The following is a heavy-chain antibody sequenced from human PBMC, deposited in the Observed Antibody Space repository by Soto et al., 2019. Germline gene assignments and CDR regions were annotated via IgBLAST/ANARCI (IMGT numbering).Heavy chain of an antibody. CDR1: GGSFSGYY. V-gene: IGHV4-34*01. Sequence: SETLSLTCAVYGGSFSGYYWSWIRQPPGKGLEWIGEINHSGSTNYNPSLKSRVTISVDTSKNQFSLKLSSVTAADTAVYYCARVGYDYIWGSYPLRNWFDPWGQGTLVTSPQ. CDR3: ARVGYDYIWGSYPLRNWFDP. J-gene: IGHJ5*02. CDR2: INHSGST. D-gene: IGHD3-16*01.